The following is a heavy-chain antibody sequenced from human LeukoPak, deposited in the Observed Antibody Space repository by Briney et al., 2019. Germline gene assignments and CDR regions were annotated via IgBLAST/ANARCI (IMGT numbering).Heavy chain of an antibody. Sequence: GGSLRLSCAGSGFTFSGSAMHWVRQASGKGLEWGGRIRSKANSYATAYAASVKGRFTISRDASKNTAYLQMNSLKTEDTAVYYCTRHVANCSGGSCYPKGTGGNYYSYMDVWGKGTTVTVSS. J-gene: IGHJ6*03. CDR3: TRHVANCSGGSCYPKGTGGNYYSYMDV. CDR1: GFTFSGSA. CDR2: IRSKANSYAT. D-gene: IGHD2-15*01. V-gene: IGHV3-73*01.